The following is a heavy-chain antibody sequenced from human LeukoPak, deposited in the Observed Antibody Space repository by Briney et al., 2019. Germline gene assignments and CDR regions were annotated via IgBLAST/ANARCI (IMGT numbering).Heavy chain of an antibody. CDR2: IYPGDSDT. J-gene: IGHJ4*02. D-gene: IGHD6-13*01. V-gene: IGHV5-51*01. CDR3: ARLPLQCSAGTCFFFDY. CDR1: GYRFTNYW. Sequence: GESLKISCKGSGYRFTNYWIGWVRQMPGKGLEWMGIIYPGDSDTRYSPSFQGQVTISADKSTNTAYLQWSSLKASDTAMYYCARLPLQCSAGTCFFFDYWGQGTLVTVSS.